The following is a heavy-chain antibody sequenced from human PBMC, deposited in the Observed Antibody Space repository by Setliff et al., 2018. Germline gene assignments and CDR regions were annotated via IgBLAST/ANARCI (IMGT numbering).Heavy chain of an antibody. CDR1: GFTFDSHT. J-gene: IGHJ6*03. D-gene: IGHD7-27*01. Sequence: SCAASGFTFDSHTMNWVRQAPGKGLEWVSRINGDATIANYADSVKGRFTISRDNARNALYLQMISLRGEDTGVYFCAALDWGENFYNVDVWGKGTTVTVSS. V-gene: IGHV3-74*01. CDR3: AALDWGENFYNVDV. CDR2: INGDATIA.